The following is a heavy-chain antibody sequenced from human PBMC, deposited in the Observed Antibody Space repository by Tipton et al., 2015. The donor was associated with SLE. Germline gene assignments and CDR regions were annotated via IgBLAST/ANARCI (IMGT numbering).Heavy chain of an antibody. CDR1: DGSISSYY. D-gene: IGHD2-21*01. J-gene: IGHJ4*02. CDR3: ACALPKSYCGGDCSLRY. V-gene: IGHV4-59*12. Sequence: TLSLTCTLSDGSISSYYWSWIRQPPGKGLEWIGYIYYSGGSNYNPSRKSRVTISVDTSKNQFSLKLSSVTAADTAVYYCACALPKSYCGGDCSLRYWGQGTLVTVSS. CDR2: IYYSGGS.